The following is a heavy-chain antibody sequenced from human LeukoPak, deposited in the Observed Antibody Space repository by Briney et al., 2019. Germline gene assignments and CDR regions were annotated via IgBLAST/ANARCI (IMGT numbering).Heavy chain of an antibody. Sequence: GGSLSLYCAASEFTFSNAWMSWVRQAPGKGLEWVGRIRSKTDGGTADYAAPVKGRFTISRDDSQNMLYLQMNTLKIEDTAVYYCTTDGYRISHVFDNWEQGTLVTVSS. CDR3: TTDGYRISHVFDN. D-gene: IGHD5-12*01. V-gene: IGHV3-15*01. J-gene: IGHJ4*02. CDR1: EFTFSNAW. CDR2: IRSKTDGGTA.